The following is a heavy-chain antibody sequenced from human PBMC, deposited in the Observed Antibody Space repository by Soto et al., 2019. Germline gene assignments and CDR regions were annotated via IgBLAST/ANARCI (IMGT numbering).Heavy chain of an antibody. D-gene: IGHD3-3*01. CDR1: GYTLTSYY. J-gene: IGHJ6*03. Sequence: ASVKVSCKASGYTLTSYYMHWVRRAPGQGLEWMGIINPSGGSTSYTQKFQGRVTMTRDTSTSTVYMELSSLRSEDTAVYYCASGYYDFDYYYYYMDVWGKETTVTVSS. CDR3: ASGYYDFDYYYYYMDV. CDR2: INPSGGST. V-gene: IGHV1-46*03.